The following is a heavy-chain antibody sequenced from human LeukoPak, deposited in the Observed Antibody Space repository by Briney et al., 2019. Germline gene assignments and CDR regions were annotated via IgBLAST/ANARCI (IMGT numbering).Heavy chain of an antibody. V-gene: IGHV1-46*01. CDR3: ARDNSVGDTAWWFDP. D-gene: IGHD1-26*01. Sequence: ASVKVSCKASGYSFTSHYMHWVRQAPGQGLEWMGLTNPRGTSTIYAEKFQGRIIMTRDMSTTTDYMELSSLKSDDTAVYYCARDNSVGDTAWWFDPWGQGTLVTVSS. CDR2: TNPRGTST. CDR1: GYSFTSHY. J-gene: IGHJ5*02.